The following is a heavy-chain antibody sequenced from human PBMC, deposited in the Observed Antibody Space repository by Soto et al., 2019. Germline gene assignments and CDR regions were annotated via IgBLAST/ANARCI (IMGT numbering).Heavy chain of an antibody. Sequence: SLRLSCAASGFTFSDYYMSWIRQAPGKGLEWVSYISSSSSYTNYADSVKGRFTISRDNAKNSLYLQMNSLRAEDTAVYYCAREDCSGGSCYGMDVWGQGTTVTVSS. D-gene: IGHD2-15*01. CDR1: GFTFSDYY. J-gene: IGHJ6*02. CDR3: AREDCSGGSCYGMDV. CDR2: ISSSSSYT. V-gene: IGHV3-11*06.